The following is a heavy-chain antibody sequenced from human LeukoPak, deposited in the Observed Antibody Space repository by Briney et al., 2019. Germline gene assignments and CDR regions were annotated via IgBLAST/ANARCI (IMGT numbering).Heavy chain of an antibody. J-gene: IGHJ5*02. Sequence: GASVKVSCKASGYTFTGYYMHWARQAPGQGLEWMGWINPNSGGTNYAQKFRGRVTMTRDTSISTAYMELSRLRSEDTAVYYCARDRGYLNWFDPWGQGTLVTVSS. CDR2: INPNSGGT. CDR3: ARDRGYLNWFDP. V-gene: IGHV1-2*02. CDR1: GYTFTGYY. D-gene: IGHD5-12*01.